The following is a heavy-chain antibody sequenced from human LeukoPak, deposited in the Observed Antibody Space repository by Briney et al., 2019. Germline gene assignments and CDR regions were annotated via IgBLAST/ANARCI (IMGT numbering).Heavy chain of an antibody. V-gene: IGHV1-69*05. CDR3: ASSKIRFLEWLLVFDY. Sequence: AVTVSCKASGDTFSSYAISWVRQAPGQGLEWRGGIIPIFGTANYAQKFQGRVTITTDESTSTAYMELSSLRSEDTAVYYCASSKIRFLEWLLVFDYWGQGTLVTVSS. D-gene: IGHD3-3*01. J-gene: IGHJ4*02. CDR1: GDTFSSYA. CDR2: IIPIFGTA.